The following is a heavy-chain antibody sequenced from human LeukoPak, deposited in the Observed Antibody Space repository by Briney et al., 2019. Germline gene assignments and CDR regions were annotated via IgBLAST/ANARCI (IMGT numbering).Heavy chain of an antibody. CDR1: GFTFSSYS. D-gene: IGHD3-10*01. CDR3: ARGDYGTGTPLYFDY. CDR2: ISSSSSYI. V-gene: IGHV3-21*04. J-gene: IGHJ4*02. Sequence: GGSLRLSCAASGFTFSSYSMNWVRQAPGKGLEWVSSISSSSSYIYYADSVKGRFTISRDNAKNSLYLQMNSLRAEDTALHHCARGDYGTGTPLYFDYWGQGTLVTVSS.